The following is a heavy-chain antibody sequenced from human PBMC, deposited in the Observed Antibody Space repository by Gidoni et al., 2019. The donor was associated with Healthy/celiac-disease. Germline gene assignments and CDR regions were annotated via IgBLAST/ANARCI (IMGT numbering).Heavy chain of an antibody. V-gene: IGHV3-30-3*01. CDR2: ISYDGSNK. D-gene: IGHD3-10*01. J-gene: IGHJ3*02. CDR3: ARETVGYGSGSYQDAFDI. Sequence: VQLVESWGGVVQPGRSLRLSCAASGFTFSSYAMHWVRQAPGKGLEWVAVISYDGSNKYYADSVKGRFTISRDNSKNTLYLQMNSLRAEDTAVYYCARETVGYGSGSYQDAFDIWGQGTMVTVSS. CDR1: GFTFSSYA.